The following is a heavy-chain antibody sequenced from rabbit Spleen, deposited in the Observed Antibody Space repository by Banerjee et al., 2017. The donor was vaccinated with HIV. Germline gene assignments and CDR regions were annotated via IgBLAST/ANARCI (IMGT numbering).Heavy chain of an antibody. D-gene: IGHD7-1*01. J-gene: IGHJ6*01. CDR1: GFSCYYKCV. CDR2: IYAGSSDST. V-gene: IGHV1S45*01. CDR3: ARFYAGYGDFGFAAM. Sequence: QEQLVESGGGLVQPEGSLTLTCTASGFSCYYKCVMCWVRQAPGKGLQWIASIYAGSSDSTYSATWARGRFTISKTSSTTVTLQMTSLTAADTATYFCARFYAGYGDFGFAAMWGPGTLVTVS.